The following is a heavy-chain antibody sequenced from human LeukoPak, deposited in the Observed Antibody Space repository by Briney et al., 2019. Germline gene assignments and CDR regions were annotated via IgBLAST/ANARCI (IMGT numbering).Heavy chain of an antibody. CDR2: IFGSGGSP. D-gene: IGHD5-18*01. Sequence: PGGSLRLSCEASGFTFGSFAMYWVRQAPGKGLEWIAGIFGSGGSPHYADSVKGRFTISRDNFKSTVYLQINSLRAEDTAVYYCGKTTAGYSSGQKPAWPVDYWGQGTLATVSS. CDR3: GKTTAGYSSGQKPAWPVDY. J-gene: IGHJ4*02. CDR1: GFTFGSFA. V-gene: IGHV3-23*01.